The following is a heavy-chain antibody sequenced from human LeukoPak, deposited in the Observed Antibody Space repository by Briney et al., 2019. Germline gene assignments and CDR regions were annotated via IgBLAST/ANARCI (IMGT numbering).Heavy chain of an antibody. CDR1: GFTFSSCA. D-gene: IGHD4-17*01. CDR3: AREVYGDYDEGYYFDY. CDR2: ISGSGGST. Sequence: GGSLRLSCAASGFTFSSCAMSWVRQAPGKGLEWVSAISGSGGSTYYADSVKGRFTISRDNSKNTLYLQMNSLRAEDTAVYYCAREVYGDYDEGYYFDYWGQGTLVTVSS. J-gene: IGHJ4*02. V-gene: IGHV3-23*01.